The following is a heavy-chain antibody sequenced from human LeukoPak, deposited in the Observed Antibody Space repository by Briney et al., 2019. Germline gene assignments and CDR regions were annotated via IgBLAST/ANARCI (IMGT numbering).Heavy chain of an antibody. Sequence: AGGSLRLSCAASGFTFDDYGMSWVRQAPGKGLEWVSDINWNGASTGYGDSVKGRFTISRDNAKNSLYLQMNSLRAEDTAVYYCAKPLITSLTYFDYWGQGTLVTVSS. J-gene: IGHJ4*02. V-gene: IGHV3-20*04. D-gene: IGHD3-22*01. CDR2: INWNGAST. CDR3: AKPLITSLTYFDY. CDR1: GFTFDDYG.